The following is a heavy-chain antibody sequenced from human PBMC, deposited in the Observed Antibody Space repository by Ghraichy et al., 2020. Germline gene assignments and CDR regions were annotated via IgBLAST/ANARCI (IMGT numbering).Heavy chain of an antibody. CDR2: IYYSGST. Sequence: EWIGYIYYSGSTHYNPSLKSRVTISVDTSKNQFSLKLSSVTAADTAVYYCARAHYYPSTLNYYYYYYMDVWGKGTTFTVSS. J-gene: IGHJ6*03. CDR3: ARAHYYPSTLNYYYYYYMDV. D-gene: IGHD1-26*01. V-gene: IGHV4-59*01.